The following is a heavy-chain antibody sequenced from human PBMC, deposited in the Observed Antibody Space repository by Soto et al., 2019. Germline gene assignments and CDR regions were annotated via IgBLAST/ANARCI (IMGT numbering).Heavy chain of an antibody. D-gene: IGHD3-16*02. CDR2: IYYSGST. Sequence: SETLSLTCSVSGDAISNYYWSWIRQHPGKGLEWIGYIYYSGSTYYNPSLKSRVTISVDTSKNQFSLKLSSVTAADTAVYYCARISNYDYVWGSYRKSPVQLNRLDYWGQGTLVTVSS. CDR1: GDAISNYY. V-gene: IGHV4-59*06. J-gene: IGHJ4*02. CDR3: ARISNYDYVWGSYRKSPVQLNRLDY.